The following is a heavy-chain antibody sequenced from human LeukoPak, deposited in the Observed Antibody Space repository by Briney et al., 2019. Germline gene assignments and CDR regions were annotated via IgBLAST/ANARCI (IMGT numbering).Heavy chain of an antibody. CDR2: IERDGRST. V-gene: IGHV3-74*01. CDR3: AREHRHEGATVDS. CDR1: GFTFSSYW. D-gene: IGHD1-26*01. Sequence: PGGSLRLSYAASGFTFSSYWMHWVRQAPGKGLVWVSRIERDGRSTSYADSVRGRFTISRDNAKNTLYLQMNSLRAEDTAVYYCAREHRHEGATVDSWGQGTLVTVSS. J-gene: IGHJ4*02.